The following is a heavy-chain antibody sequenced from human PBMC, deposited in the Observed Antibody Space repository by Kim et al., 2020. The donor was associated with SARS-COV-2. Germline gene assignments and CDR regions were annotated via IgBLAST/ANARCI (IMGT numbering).Heavy chain of an antibody. Sequence: GNPTYAPGFRGRFVFSLDTSVSTAYLQISSLKAEDTAVYYCASVSSSYDYWGQGTLVTVSS. V-gene: IGHV7-4-1*02. CDR3: ASVSSSYDY. D-gene: IGHD6-13*01. J-gene: IGHJ4*02. CDR2: GNP.